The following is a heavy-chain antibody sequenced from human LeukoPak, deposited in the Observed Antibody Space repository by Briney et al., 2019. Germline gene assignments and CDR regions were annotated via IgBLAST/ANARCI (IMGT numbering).Heavy chain of an antibody. CDR2: IDPSDSYT. V-gene: IGHV5-10-1*01. CDR3: ARLAAGSSSWNWFDP. D-gene: IGHD6-13*01. J-gene: IGHJ5*02. CDR1: GYSFTSYW. Sequence: GESLKISCKGSGYSFTSYWISWVRQMPGKGLEWMGRIDPSDSYTNYSPSFQGHVTISADKSISTAYLQWSSLKASDIAMYYCARLAAGSSSWNWFDPWGQGTLVIVSS.